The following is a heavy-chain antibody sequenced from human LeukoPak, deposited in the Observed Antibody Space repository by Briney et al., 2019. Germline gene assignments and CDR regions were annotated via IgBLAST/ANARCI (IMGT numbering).Heavy chain of an antibody. J-gene: IGHJ3*02. V-gene: IGHV4-34*01. CDR3: ARGFSRALYYYDSSGYHSRCAFDI. CDR1: GFTFSNAW. CDR2: INHSGST. Sequence: PGGSLRLSCAASGFTFSNAWMSWVRQAPGKGLEWIGEINHSGSTNYNPSLKSRVTISVDTSKNQFSLKLSSVTAADTAVYYCARGFSRALYYYDSSGYHSRCAFDIWGQGTMVTVSS. D-gene: IGHD3-22*01.